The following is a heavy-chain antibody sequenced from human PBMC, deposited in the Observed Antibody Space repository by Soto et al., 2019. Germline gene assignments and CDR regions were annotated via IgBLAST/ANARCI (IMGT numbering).Heavy chain of an antibody. CDR3: ASTLRYFDWLAGGGYYFDY. CDR2: IYYSGST. Sequence: SETLSLTCTVSGGSISSYYWSWIRQPPGKGLEWIGYIYYSGSTNYNPSLKSRVTISVDTSKNQFSLKLSSVTAADTAVYYCASTLRYFDWLAGGGYYFDYWGQGTLVTVS. CDR1: GGSISSYY. J-gene: IGHJ4*02. V-gene: IGHV4-59*01. D-gene: IGHD3-9*01.